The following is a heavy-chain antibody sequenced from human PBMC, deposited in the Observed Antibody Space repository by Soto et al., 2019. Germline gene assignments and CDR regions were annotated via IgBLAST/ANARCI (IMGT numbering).Heavy chain of an antibody. J-gene: IGHJ4*02. CDR2: ITSRSSTI. CDR1: GFTFSTYS. V-gene: IGHV3-48*01. CDR3: TRDPHALDF. Sequence: EVQLVESGGGLVQPGGSLRLSCVASGFTFSTYSMNWVRQAPGKGLEWVSYITSRSSTIHYADSVKGRFTISRDNAKNSLYLQMNSLLAEDTAVYYCTRDPHALDFWGQGILVTVSS.